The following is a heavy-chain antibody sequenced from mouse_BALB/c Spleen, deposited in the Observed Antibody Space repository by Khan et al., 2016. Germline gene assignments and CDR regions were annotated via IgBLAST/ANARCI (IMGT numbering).Heavy chain of an antibody. CDR3: ARISAMITSFAY. V-gene: IGHV1-18*01. D-gene: IGHD2-4*01. CDR1: GYAFTEYN. J-gene: IGHJ3*01. Sequence: VQLQQSGPELVKPGASVKISCTTSGYAFTEYNMHWVKQSHGQSLEWIGGVHPYDGGASSSQKFEGKATLTVDKSSSTADMELRSLTSEDSAVYYCARISAMITSFAYVGQVTLVTVSA. CDR2: VHPYDGGA.